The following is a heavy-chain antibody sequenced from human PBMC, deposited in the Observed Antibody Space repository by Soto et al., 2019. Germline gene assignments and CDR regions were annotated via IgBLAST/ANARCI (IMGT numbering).Heavy chain of an antibody. J-gene: IGHJ4*02. CDR3: ASLFVEHNY. CDR1: GGSFSGYY. CDR2: INHSGST. Sequence: KASETLSLTCAVYGGSFSGYYWSWIRQPPGKGLEWIGEINHSGSTNYNPSLKSRVTISVDTSKNQFSLKLSSVTAADTAVYYCASLFVEHNYWGQGTLVTVSS. V-gene: IGHV4-34*01. D-gene: IGHD1-1*01.